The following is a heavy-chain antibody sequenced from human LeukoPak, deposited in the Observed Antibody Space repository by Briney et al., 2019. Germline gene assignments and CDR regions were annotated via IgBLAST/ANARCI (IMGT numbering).Heavy chain of an antibody. J-gene: IGHJ3*02. CDR3: STRVHNAFDI. Sequence: GGSLRLSCAASGFTFSSYSMNWVRQASGKGLDWVGRIRSRANRYATAYDASVKGRFTISRDDSKNTAYLQMNGLKTEDTGVYYCSTRVHNAFDIWGQGTMVTVSS. D-gene: IGHD4/OR15-4a*01. CDR2: IRSRANRYAT. CDR1: GFTFSSYS. V-gene: IGHV3-73*01.